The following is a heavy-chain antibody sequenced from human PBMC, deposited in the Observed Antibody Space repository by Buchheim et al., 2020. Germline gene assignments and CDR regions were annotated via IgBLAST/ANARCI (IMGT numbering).Heavy chain of an antibody. J-gene: IGHJ4*02. CDR2: ITQDGSEK. CDR1: GFTFSGYW. CDR3: ARSLYCTSSACYAGPYYFDY. D-gene: IGHD2/OR15-2a*01. Sequence: EIQLVESGGDLVQPGGSLRLSCAASGFTFSGYWMTLVRPAPGRGLEWVANITQDGSEKYYVDSVKGRFTISRDTAKNSLYLQMNSLRAEDTAVYYCARSLYCTSSACYAGPYYFDYWGQGTL. V-gene: IGHV3-7*01.